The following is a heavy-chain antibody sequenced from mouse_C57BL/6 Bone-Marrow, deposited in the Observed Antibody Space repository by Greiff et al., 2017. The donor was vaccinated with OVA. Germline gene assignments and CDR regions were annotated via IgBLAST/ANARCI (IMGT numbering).Heavy chain of an antibody. J-gene: IGHJ2*01. CDR3: TSFGVTREVRELDY. CDR1: RYNIKDYY. Sequence: VQLQQSGAELVRPGASVKLSCTASRYNIKDYYMHWVKQRPEQGLEWIGRIDPEDGDTEYAPKFKGKATMTADTSSNTAYLQLSSLTSEDTSVYYCTSFGVTREVRELDYWGQGATVTVSS. V-gene: IGHV14-1*01. D-gene: IGHD2-1*01. CDR2: IDPEDGDT.